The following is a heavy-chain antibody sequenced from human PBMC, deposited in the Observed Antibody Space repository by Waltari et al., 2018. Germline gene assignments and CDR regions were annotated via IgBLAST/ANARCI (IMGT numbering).Heavy chain of an antibody. D-gene: IGHD5-18*01. J-gene: IGHJ4*02. CDR1: GHPFIGYH. Sequence: QVQLVQSGAEVKKPGASVKVSCKASGHPFIGYHIHWVRQAPGQGREWVGGIDPKPGDTTSAQEFQGRVTMTRDTPSTTVYVEVSSLRSDDTAIYFCARDLGYSYGSYYFDYWGQGAQVTVSS. CDR2: IDPKPGDT. CDR3: ARDLGYSYGSYYFDY. V-gene: IGHV1-2*02.